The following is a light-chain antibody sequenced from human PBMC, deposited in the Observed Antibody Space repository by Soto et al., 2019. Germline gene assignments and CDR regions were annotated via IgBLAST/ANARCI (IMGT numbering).Light chain of an antibody. J-gene: IGKJ3*01. CDR1: QSISSW. Sequence: DIQMTQSPSTLSASVGDRVTITCRASQSISSWLAWYQQKPGKAPKLLIYDASSVQGGVPTRFSGSGSGTESTLTISSLQPDEFATYYRQHYNSYHLTFGPGTKVAIK. CDR3: QHYNSYHLT. V-gene: IGKV1-5*01. CDR2: DAS.